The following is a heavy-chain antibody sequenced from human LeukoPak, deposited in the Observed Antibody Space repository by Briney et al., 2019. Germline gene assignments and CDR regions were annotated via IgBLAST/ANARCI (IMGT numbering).Heavy chain of an antibody. CDR3: ARSYGDYVFDAFDI. V-gene: IGHV3-33*01. Sequence: GRSLRLSCAASGFTFSSYGMHWVRQAPGKGLEWVAGIWYDGSNKYYADSVKGRFTISRDNSKNTLYLQMNSLRAEDTAVYYCARSYGDYVFDAFDIWGQGTMVTVSS. J-gene: IGHJ3*02. D-gene: IGHD4-17*01. CDR2: IWYDGSNK. CDR1: GFTFSSYG.